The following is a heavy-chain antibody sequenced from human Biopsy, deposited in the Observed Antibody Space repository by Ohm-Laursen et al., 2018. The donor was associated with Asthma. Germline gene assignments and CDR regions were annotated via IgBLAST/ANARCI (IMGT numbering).Heavy chain of an antibody. V-gene: IGHV3-30*03. CDR3: AREGVAGTHIED. D-gene: IGHD6-19*01. Sequence: SLRLSCAASGFSFSNFGMHWVRQAPGKGLEWVAVISFDGSNEDYADSVKGRFTIPRDNSKNTLSLQMNSLTAEDTAVYYCAREGVAGTHIEDWGQGTLVTVSS. J-gene: IGHJ4*02. CDR1: GFSFSNFG. CDR2: ISFDGSNE.